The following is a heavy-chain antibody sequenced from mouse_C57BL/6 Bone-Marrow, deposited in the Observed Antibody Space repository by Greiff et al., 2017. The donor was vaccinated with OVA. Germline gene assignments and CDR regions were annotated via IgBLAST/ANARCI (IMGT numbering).Heavy chain of an antibody. CDR2: IYPGDGST. V-gene: IGHV1-85*01. Sequence: QVQLQQSGPELVKPGASVKLSCTASGYTFTSYDINWVKQRPGQGLEWIGWIYPGDGSTKSTEKFKGKATLTVDTSSRTAYMELHSLTSEDSAVYVCARWLLTYAMDYWGQGTSVTVSA. CDR1: GYTFTSYD. CDR3: ARWLLTYAMDY. D-gene: IGHD2-3*01. J-gene: IGHJ4*01.